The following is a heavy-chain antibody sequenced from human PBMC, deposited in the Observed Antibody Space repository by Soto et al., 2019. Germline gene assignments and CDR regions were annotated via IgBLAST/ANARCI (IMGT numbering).Heavy chain of an antibody. CDR2: TYYRSKWYN. D-gene: IGHD6-13*01. CDR1: GDSVSSNSAA. CDR3: ARDRRMMQQLVPSRGMDV. Sequence: TLSLTCAISGDSVSSNSAAWNWIRQSPSRGLEWLGRTYYRSKWYNDYAVSVESRITINPDTSKNQFSLQLNSVTPEDTAVYYCARDRRMMQQLVPSRGMDVWGQGTTVTVSS. V-gene: IGHV6-1*01. J-gene: IGHJ6*02.